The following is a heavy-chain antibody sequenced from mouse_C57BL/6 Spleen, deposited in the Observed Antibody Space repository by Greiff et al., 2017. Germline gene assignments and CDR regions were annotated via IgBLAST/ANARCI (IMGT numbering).Heavy chain of an antibody. CDR3: ARRSYSIYALDD. Sequence: EVKLVESGGGLVKPGGSLKLSCAASGFTFSDYGMHWVRQAPEKGLEWVAYISSGSSTIYYADTLKGRFTISRDNAKNTLFLQMTSLRSEDTAMFYCARRSYSIYALDDWGQGTSVTVSS. J-gene: IGHJ4*01. CDR2: ISSGSSTI. V-gene: IGHV5-17*01. D-gene: IGHD2-5*01. CDR1: GFTFSDYG.